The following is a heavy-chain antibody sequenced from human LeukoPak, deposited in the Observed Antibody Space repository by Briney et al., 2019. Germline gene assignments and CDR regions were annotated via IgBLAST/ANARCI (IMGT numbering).Heavy chain of an antibody. Sequence: PGGSLRLSCAASGFTFSSYAMHWVRQAPGKGLEWVAVISYDGSNKYYADSVKGRFTISRDNSKNTLYLQMNSLRAEDTAVYYCARSALIVGASYYFDYWGQGTLVTVSS. CDR1: GFTFSSYA. CDR3: ARSALIVGASYYFDY. V-gene: IGHV3-30-3*01. J-gene: IGHJ4*02. CDR2: ISYDGSNK. D-gene: IGHD1-26*01.